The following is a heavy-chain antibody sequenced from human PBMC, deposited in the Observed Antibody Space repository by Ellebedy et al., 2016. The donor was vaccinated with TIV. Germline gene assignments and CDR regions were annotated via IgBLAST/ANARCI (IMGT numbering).Heavy chain of an antibody. V-gene: IGHV4-34*01. CDR2: INHSGST. Sequence: SETLSLTCAVYGGSFSGYYWSWIRQPPGKGLEWIGEINHSGSTNYNPSLKSRVTISVDTSKNQFSLTLTSVTAADTAIYYCAIGSDRSKVAYWGQGTLVTVSS. D-gene: IGHD3-22*01. CDR3: AIGSDRSKVAY. J-gene: IGHJ4*02. CDR1: GGSFSGYY.